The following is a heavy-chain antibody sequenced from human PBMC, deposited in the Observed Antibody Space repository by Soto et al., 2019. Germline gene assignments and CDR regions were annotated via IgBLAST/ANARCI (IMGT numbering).Heavy chain of an antibody. J-gene: IGHJ5*02. D-gene: IGHD6-13*01. CDR3: ARERIAAASWFDP. CDR2: ISYDGSNK. CDR1: GFTFSSYA. V-gene: IGHV3-30-3*01. Sequence: GGSLRLSCAASGFTFSSYAMHWVRQAPGKGLEWVAVISYDGSNKYYADSVKGRFTISRDNSKNTLYLQMNSLRAEDTAVYYCARERIAAASWFDPWGQGTLVTVSS.